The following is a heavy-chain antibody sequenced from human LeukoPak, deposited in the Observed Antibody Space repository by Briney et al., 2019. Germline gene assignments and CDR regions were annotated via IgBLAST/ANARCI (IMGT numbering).Heavy chain of an antibody. V-gene: IGHV1-2*02. J-gene: IGHJ6*02. Sequence: GASVKVSCKASGYTFTGYYMHWVRQAPGQGLGWMGWINPNSGGTNYAQKFQGRVTMTRDTSISTAYMELSRLRSNDTAVYYCARAVRLGYYYYGMDVWGQGTTVTVSS. D-gene: IGHD3-10*01. CDR3: ARAVRLGYYYYGMDV. CDR1: GYTFTGYY. CDR2: INPNSGGT.